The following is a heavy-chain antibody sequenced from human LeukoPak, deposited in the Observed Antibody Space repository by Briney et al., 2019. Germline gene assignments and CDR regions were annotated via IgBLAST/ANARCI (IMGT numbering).Heavy chain of an antibody. CDR2: INHSGST. V-gene: IGHV4-34*01. J-gene: IGHJ1*01. D-gene: IGHD3-3*01. CDR3: TEEEELYRHGSSYYDVM. Sequence: SETLSLTCAVYGGSFSGYYWSWIRQPPGKGLEWIGEINHSGSTNYNPSLKSRVTISVDTSKNKLSLKLSSMTAADTAVYYCTEEEELYRHGSSYYDVMWGQGTLVTVSS. CDR1: GGSFSGYY.